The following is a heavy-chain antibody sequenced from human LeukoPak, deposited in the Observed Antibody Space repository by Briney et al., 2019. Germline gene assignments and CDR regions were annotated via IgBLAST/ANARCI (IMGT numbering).Heavy chain of an antibody. CDR3: ARSPITGTTFRY. CDR1: GYTFTGYY. Sequence: ASVKVSRKASGYTFTGYYMHWVRQAPGQGLEWMGWINPNSGGTNYAQKFQGRVTMTRDTSISTAYMELSRLRSDDTAVYYCARSPITGTTFRYWGQGTLVTASS. CDR2: INPNSGGT. D-gene: IGHD1-7*01. V-gene: IGHV1-2*02. J-gene: IGHJ4*02.